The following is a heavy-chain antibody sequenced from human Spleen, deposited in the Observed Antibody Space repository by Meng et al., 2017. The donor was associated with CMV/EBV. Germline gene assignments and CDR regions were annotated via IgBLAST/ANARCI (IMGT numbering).Heavy chain of an antibody. CDR1: GGSISSYY. CDR2: IYYSGGT. CDR3: ARAGKKGDFWSTLPDGFDI. Sequence: SETLSLTCTVSGGSISSYYWSWIRQPPGKGLEWIGYIYYSGGTNYNPALKSRVTISLDTSKNQVSLKLSSVTAADTAVYYCARAGKKGDFWSTLPDGFDIWGQGTMVTVSS. J-gene: IGHJ3*02. D-gene: IGHD3-3*01. V-gene: IGHV4-59*01.